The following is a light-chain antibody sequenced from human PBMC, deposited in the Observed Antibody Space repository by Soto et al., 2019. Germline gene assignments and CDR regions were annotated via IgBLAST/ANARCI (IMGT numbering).Light chain of an antibody. CDR1: QSIASN. V-gene: IGKV3-15*01. CDR3: QQYHNWPPQYS. CDR2: GAS. Sequence: EIVMMQSPDTLSVSPGERATLSCRACQSIASNLAWYQQKPGQAPRLLIHGASNRATGVPARFSGSGSGTEFTLTISSLQSEDFAVYFCQQYHNWPPQYSFGQGTKLQIK. J-gene: IGKJ2*03.